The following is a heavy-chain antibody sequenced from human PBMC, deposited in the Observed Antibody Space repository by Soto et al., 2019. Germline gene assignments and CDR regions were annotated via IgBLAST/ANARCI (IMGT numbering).Heavy chain of an antibody. J-gene: IGHJ5*02. CDR1: GGSISSLY. V-gene: IGHV4-59*08. D-gene: IGHD3-9*01. CDR2: IYYSGST. CDR3: ARVSFDHFVHWFDP. Sequence: PSQTLSLTCTVSGGSISSLYWSWIRQPPGKGLEWIGYIYYSGSTNYNPSLKSRVTISVDTSKNQFSLLLNSVTPEDTAVYYCARVSFDHFVHWFDPWGQGTLVTVSS.